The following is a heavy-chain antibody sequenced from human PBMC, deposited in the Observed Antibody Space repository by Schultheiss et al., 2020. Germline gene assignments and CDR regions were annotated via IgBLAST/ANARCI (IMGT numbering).Heavy chain of an antibody. CDR3: ARSPVIMASYYFDY. CDR2: IYYSGST. V-gene: IGHV4-59*01. CDR1: GGSISSYY. J-gene: IGHJ4*02. D-gene: IGHD3-10*01. Sequence: SQTLSLTCTVSGGSISSYYWSWIRQPPGKGLEWIGYIYYSGSTNYNPSLKSRVTISVDTSKNQFSLKLSSVTAADTAVYYCARSPVIMASYYFDYWGQGTLVTVSS.